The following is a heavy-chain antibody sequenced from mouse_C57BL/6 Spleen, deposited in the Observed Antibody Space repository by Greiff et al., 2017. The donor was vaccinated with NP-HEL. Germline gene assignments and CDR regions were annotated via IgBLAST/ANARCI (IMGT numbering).Heavy chain of an antibody. Sequence: VQLQQSGPELVKPGASVKISCKASGYTFTDYYMNWVKQSHGKSLEWIGDINPNNGGTSYNQKFKGKATLTVDKSSSTAYMELRSLTSEDSAVYYCARRGSTMVTTDAPFDYWGQGTTLTVSS. V-gene: IGHV1-26*01. D-gene: IGHD2-2*01. CDR1: GYTFTDYY. CDR2: INPNNGGT. J-gene: IGHJ2*01. CDR3: ARRGSTMVTTDAPFDY.